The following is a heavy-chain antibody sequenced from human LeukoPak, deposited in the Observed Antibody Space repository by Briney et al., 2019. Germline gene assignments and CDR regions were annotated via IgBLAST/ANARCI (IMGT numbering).Heavy chain of an antibody. CDR3: ARGQTYYYDSSGYRRFDP. CDR2: INHSGST. V-gene: IGHV4-34*01. CDR1: GGSFSGYY. J-gene: IGHJ5*02. Sequence: PSETLSLTCAVYGGSFSGYYWSWIRQPPGKGLEWIGEINHSGSTNYNPSLKSRVTISVDTSKNQFSLKLSSVTAADTAVYYCARGQTYYYDSSGYRRFDPWGQGTLVTVSS. D-gene: IGHD3-22*01.